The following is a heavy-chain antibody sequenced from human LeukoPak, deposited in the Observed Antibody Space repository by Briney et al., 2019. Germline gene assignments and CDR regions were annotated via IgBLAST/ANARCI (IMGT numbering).Heavy chain of an antibody. J-gene: IGHJ3*02. CDR2: IYTSGST. CDR1: GGSISSGSYY. D-gene: IGHD3-3*01. V-gene: IGHV4-61*02. CDR3: ARVKPGITIFGVYNAFDI. Sequence: PSQTLSLTCTVSGGSISSGSYYWSWIRQPAGKGLEWIGRIYTSGSTNYNPSLKSRVTISVDTSKNQFSLKLGSVTAADTAVYYCARVKPGITIFGVYNAFDIWGQGTMVTVSS.